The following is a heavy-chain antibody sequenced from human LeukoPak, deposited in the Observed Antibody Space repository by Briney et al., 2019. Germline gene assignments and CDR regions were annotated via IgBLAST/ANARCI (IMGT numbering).Heavy chain of an antibody. CDR3: ARDSVQDSCYYYMDV. Sequence: PGGSLRLSCGASGFTFSIYSMNWVRQAQGRGLEWVSYISRGSGTIYYADSVKGRFTISRDNAKNSLYLQMNSLRAEDTAVYYCARDSVQDSCYYYMDVWGKGTTVTVSS. V-gene: IGHV3-48*01. D-gene: IGHD1-1*01. CDR1: GFTFSIYS. CDR2: ISRGSGTI. J-gene: IGHJ6*03.